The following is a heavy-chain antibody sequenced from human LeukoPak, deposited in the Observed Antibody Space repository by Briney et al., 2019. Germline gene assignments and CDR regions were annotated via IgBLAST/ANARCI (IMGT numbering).Heavy chain of an antibody. CDR2: IYPGDSDT. CDR1: GYSFTSYW. J-gene: IGHJ4*02. D-gene: IGHD6-6*01. Sequence: KRGESLKISCKGSGYSFTSYWIGWVRQMPGKGLGWMGIIYPGDSDTRYSPSFQGQVTISADKSISTAYLQWSSLKASDTAMYYCARFEYSSSSGFDYWGQGTLVTVSS. CDR3: ARFEYSSSSGFDY. V-gene: IGHV5-51*01.